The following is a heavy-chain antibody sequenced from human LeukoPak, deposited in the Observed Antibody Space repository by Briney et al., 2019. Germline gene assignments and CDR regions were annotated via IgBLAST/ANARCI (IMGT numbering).Heavy chain of an antibody. CDR3: ARGALYCSGGSCYLQGAYYFDY. Sequence: ASVKVSCKASGYTFTSYGISRVRQAPGQGLEWMGWISAYNGNTNYAQKLQGRVTMTTDTSTSTAYMELRSLRSDDTAVYYCARGALYCSGGSCYLQGAYYFDYWGQGTLVTVSS. CDR2: ISAYNGNT. CDR1: GYTFTSYG. V-gene: IGHV1-18*01. D-gene: IGHD2-15*01. J-gene: IGHJ4*02.